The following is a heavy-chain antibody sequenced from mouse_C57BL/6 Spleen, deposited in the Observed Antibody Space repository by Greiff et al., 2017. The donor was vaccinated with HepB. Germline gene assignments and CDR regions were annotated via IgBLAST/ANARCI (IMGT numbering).Heavy chain of an antibody. D-gene: IGHD1-1*01. CDR2: IDPETGGT. V-gene: IGHV1-15*01. Sequence: VQLVESGAELVRPGASVTLSCKASGYTFTDYEMHWVKQTPVHGLEWIGAIDPETGGTAYNQKFKGKAILTADKSSSTAYMELRSLTSEDSAVYYCTRSYYYGSSLYFDYWGQGTTLTVSS. CDR1: GYTFTDYE. J-gene: IGHJ2*01. CDR3: TRSYYYGSSLYFDY.